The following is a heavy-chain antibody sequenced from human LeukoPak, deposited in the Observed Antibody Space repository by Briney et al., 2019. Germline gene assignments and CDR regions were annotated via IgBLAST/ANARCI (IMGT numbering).Heavy chain of an antibody. J-gene: IGHJ4*02. V-gene: IGHV1-2*02. D-gene: IGHD5/OR15-5a*01. CDR1: GYIFTGYY. Sequence: ASVKVSCKASGYIFTGYYMHWVRQAPGQGLEWMGWINPNSGGTNYAQKFQGRVTMTRDTSIGTAYMELSSLRSDDTAVYYCATARDRNSVYSSLDYWGQGTLVTVSS. CDR3: ATARDRNSVYSSLDY. CDR2: INPNSGGT.